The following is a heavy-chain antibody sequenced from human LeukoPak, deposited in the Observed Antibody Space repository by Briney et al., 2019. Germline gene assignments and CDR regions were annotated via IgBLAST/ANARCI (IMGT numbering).Heavy chain of an antibody. CDR3: AKDRVGCGGDCYPDINWFDP. CDR1: GFSFSSYA. V-gene: IGHV3-23*01. CDR2: FSGGASRA. Sequence: GGSLRLSCVASGFSFSSYAMSWVRQSPGKGLEWVSAFSGGASRAYYADSVKGRFTISRDNSKNTLYLQMNSLRAEDTAVYYCAKDRVGCGGDCYPDINWFDPWGQGTLVTVSS. D-gene: IGHD2-21*02. J-gene: IGHJ5*02.